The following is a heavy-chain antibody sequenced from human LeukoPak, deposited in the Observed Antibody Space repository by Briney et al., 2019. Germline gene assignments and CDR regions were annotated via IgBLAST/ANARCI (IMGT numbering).Heavy chain of an antibody. J-gene: IGHJ3*02. CDR1: GYTLTELS. CDR3: VRDARGAAAADDAFDI. D-gene: IGHD6-13*01. Sequence: ASVKVSCKVSGYTLTELSMHWVRQAPGKGLEWMGGFDPEDGETIYAQKFQGRVTMTRDTSISTAYMELISLRSEDTAVYYCVRDARGAAAADDAFDIWGPGTLVTVSS. CDR2: FDPEDGET. V-gene: IGHV1-24*01.